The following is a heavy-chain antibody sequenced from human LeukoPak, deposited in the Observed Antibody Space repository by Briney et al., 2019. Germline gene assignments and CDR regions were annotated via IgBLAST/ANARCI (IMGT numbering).Heavy chain of an antibody. V-gene: IGHV4-34*01. CDR2: TNHSGST. J-gene: IGHJ6*03. CDR3: ARGPAPRITIFGVVMQEPYYYYMDV. CDR1: GGSFSGYY. D-gene: IGHD3-3*01. Sequence: PSETLSLTCAVYGGSFSGYYWSWIRQPPGKRLEWIAETNHSGSTNYNPSLKSRVTKSVDTSKNQFSLKLSSVTAADTAVYYCARGPAPRITIFGVVMQEPYYYYMDVWGKGTTVTVSS.